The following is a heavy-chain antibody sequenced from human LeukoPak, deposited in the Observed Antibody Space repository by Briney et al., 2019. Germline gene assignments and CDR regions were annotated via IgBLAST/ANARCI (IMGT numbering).Heavy chain of an antibody. CDR1: GYIFTDYY. CDR2: INPNNGAT. Sequence: ASVKVSCKASGYIFTDYYILWVRQAPGQGPEWMGWINPNNGATNYAQKFQGGVTMTRDTSISTAYMELSSLTSDDTAMYYCARDHDYGPDYWGQGTLVTVSA. J-gene: IGHJ4*02. CDR3: ARDHDYGPDY. D-gene: IGHD4/OR15-4a*01. V-gene: IGHV1-2*02.